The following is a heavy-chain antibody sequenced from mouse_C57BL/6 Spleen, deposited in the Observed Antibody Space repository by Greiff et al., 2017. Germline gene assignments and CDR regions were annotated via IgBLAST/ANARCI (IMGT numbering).Heavy chain of an antibody. V-gene: IGHV1-4*01. CDR1: GYTFTSYT. D-gene: IGHD1-1*01. J-gene: IGHJ2*01. CDR2: INPSCGYT. CDR3: ARGIPDYYCSSGNYYDD. Sequence: QVQLLQSGAELARPGASVKMSCKASGYTFTSYTMNWVKQRPGKGLEWIGYINPSCGYTKYNQKFKDKATLTADKSSSTAYMQLSRLTSEDAADYYGARGIPDYYCSSGNYYDDWGQGTTLTVAS.